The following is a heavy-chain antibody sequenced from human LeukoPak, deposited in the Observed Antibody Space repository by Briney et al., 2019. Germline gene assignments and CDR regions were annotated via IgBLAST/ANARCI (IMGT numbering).Heavy chain of an antibody. D-gene: IGHD6-13*01. J-gene: IGHJ4*02. Sequence: SETLSLTCTVSGYSINNGYYWGWIRQPPGKGLEWIGSICHSGGTYYKPSLKSRVTISVDTSKNQFSLKLSSVTATDTAVYYCARAFYSSSWDHKGDYFDYWGQGAPVTVSS. CDR3: ARAFYSSSWDHKGDYFDY. CDR1: GYSINNGYY. CDR2: ICHSGGT. V-gene: IGHV4-38-2*02.